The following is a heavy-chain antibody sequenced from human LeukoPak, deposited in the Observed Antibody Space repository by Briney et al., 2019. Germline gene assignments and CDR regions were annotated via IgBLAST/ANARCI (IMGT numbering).Heavy chain of an antibody. Sequence: PGGSLGLSRAASGFTFSSSAMSWVRQAPGKGLEWVSAISNNGGYTYYADSVKGRFTISRDNSKNTLYLQMNSLRTEDTAIYYCATETWSDPWGQGTLVTVSS. CDR3: ATETWSDP. CDR2: ISNNGGYT. V-gene: IGHV3-23*01. CDR1: GFTFSSSA. D-gene: IGHD1-14*01. J-gene: IGHJ5*02.